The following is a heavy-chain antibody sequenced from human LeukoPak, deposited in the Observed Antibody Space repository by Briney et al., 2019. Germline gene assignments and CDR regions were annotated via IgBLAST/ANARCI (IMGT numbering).Heavy chain of an antibody. CDR3: ARRRLGYCSGGSCYPLDY. CDR2: INHSGST. CDR1: GGSFSGYY. D-gene: IGHD2-15*01. Sequence: SETLSLTCAVYGGSFSGYYWSWIRQPPGKGLEWIGEINHSGSTNYNPSLKSRVTISVDTSKNQFSLKLCSVTAADTAVYYCARRRLGYCSGGSCYPLDYWGQGTLVTVSS. V-gene: IGHV4-34*01. J-gene: IGHJ4*02.